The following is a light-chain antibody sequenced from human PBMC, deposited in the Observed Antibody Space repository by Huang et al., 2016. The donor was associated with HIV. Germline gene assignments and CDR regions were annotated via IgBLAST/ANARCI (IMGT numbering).Light chain of an antibody. V-gene: IGKV3-15*01. CDR2: GAS. J-gene: IGKJ1*01. CDR1: QSVDTN. Sequence: EIVMTQSPGTLSVFPGGRVTLSCRASQSVDTNLAWYQQKRGQAPRLLIYGASTRATGIPARFSGSGYGTEFTLTISSLQSEDFAIYYCQQYNNWPPWTFGQGTEVEIK. CDR3: QQYNNWPPWT.